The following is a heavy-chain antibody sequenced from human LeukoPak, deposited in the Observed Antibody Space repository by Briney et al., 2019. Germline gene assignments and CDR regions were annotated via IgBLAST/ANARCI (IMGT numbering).Heavy chain of an antibody. J-gene: IGHJ4*02. CDR3: AKDEGVGATYDYFDY. D-gene: IGHD1-26*01. Sequence: GGSLRLSCAASGFTFSSYGMHWVRQAPGKGLEWVAVISYDGSNKYYADSVKGRFTISRDNSKNTLYLQMNSLRAEDTAVYYCAKDEGVGATYDYFDYWGQGTLVTVSS. CDR2: ISYDGSNK. CDR1: GFTFSSYG. V-gene: IGHV3-30*18.